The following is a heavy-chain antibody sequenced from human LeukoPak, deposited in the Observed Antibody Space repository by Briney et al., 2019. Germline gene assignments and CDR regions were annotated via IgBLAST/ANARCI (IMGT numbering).Heavy chain of an antibody. CDR1: GFTLSDYA. CDR3: SRAYSTGWLGINDY. CDR2: IRNKANGGTA. V-gene: IGHV3-49*04. D-gene: IGHD6-19*01. Sequence: GGSLRLSCTASGFTLSDYAMTWVRQAPGKGLEWVGFIRNKANGGTADYAASVKGRFTISRDDSKTIAYLQMNSLKTEDTAVYFCSRAYSTGWLGINDYWGQGILVTSSS. J-gene: IGHJ4*02.